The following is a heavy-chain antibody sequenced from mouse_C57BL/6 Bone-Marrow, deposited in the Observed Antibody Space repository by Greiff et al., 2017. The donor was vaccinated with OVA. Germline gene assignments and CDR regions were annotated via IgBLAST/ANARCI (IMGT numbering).Heavy chain of an antibody. V-gene: IGHV1-19*01. Sequence: EVQLQQSGPVLVKPGASVKMSCKASGYTFTDYYMNWVKQSHGKRLEWIGVINPYNGGTSYNQKFKGKATLTVDKSSSTAYMELNSLTSEDSAVYYCARGVAEDWYFDVWGTGTTVTVSS. CDR2: INPYNGGT. CDR3: ARGVAEDWYFDV. CDR1: GYTFTDYY. J-gene: IGHJ1*03.